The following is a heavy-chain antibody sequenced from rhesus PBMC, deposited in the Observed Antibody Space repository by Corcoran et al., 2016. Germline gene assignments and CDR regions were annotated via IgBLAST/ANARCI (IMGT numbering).Heavy chain of an antibody. CDR1: GGSITSGYYY. Sequence: QVQLQQSGPGLVKPSETLSLTCTVSGGSITSGYYYWSWIRQPPGKGLEGIGYITYSGSTSYNPSLKSRVTISRDTSKNQFSLKLSSLTAADTAVYYCARYSSGWFYDYWGQGVLVTVSS. CDR3: ARYSSGWFYDY. CDR2: ITYSGST. D-gene: IGHD6-31*01. J-gene: IGHJ4*01. V-gene: IGHV4-122*02.